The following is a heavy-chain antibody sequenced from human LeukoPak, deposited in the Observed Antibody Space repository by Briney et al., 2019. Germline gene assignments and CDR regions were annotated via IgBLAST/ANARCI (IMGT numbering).Heavy chain of an antibody. CDR1: GGSFSGYY. D-gene: IGHD2-15*01. Sequence: SETLSLTCAVYGGSFSGYYWSWIRQPPGKGLEWIGEINHSGSTNYNPSLKGRVTISVDTSKNQFSLKLSSVTAADTAVYYFATXXXSGGSCYSGKYFQHWGQGTLVTVSS. V-gene: IGHV4-34*01. CDR2: INHSGST. CDR3: ATXXXSGGSCYSGKYFQH. J-gene: IGHJ1*01.